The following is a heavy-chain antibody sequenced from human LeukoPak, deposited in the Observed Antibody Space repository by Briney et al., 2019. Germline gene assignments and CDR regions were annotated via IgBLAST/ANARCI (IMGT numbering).Heavy chain of an antibody. CDR2: IKQDGSEK. V-gene: IGHV3-7*01. Sequence: GGSLRLSCAASGFTFSSYWMSWVRQAPGKGLEWVANIKQDGSEKYYVDSVKGRFTISRDSAKNSLYLQMNSLRAEDTAVYYCARRGVVVPEYYFDYWGQGTLVTVSS. CDR3: ARRGVVVPEYYFDY. J-gene: IGHJ4*02. D-gene: IGHD2-15*01. CDR1: GFTFSSYW.